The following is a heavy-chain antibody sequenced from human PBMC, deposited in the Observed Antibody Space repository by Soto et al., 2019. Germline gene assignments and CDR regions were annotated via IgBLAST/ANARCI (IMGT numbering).Heavy chain of an antibody. V-gene: IGHV3-23*01. CDR1: GFIFSHYD. J-gene: IGHJ3*02. CDR3: AKPGNGYNWGAFDI. Sequence: EVEMLESGGGLVQPGGSLRLSCVVSGFIFSHYDMNCVRQAPGKGLEWVSGLSGGSVTTYYADSVKGRFTISRDNSKNPLFLKMNSLRVEDTALFYCAKPGNGYNWGAFDIWGQGTLVTVPS. CDR2: LSGGSVTT. D-gene: IGHD5-12*01.